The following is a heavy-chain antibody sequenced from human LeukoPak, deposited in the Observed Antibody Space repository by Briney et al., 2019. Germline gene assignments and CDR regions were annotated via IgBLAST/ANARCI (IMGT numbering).Heavy chain of an antibody. V-gene: IGHV4-34*01. CDR2: INHSGST. CDR3: ARGGYDSSGYYYPQSLTY. J-gene: IGHJ4*02. D-gene: IGHD3-22*01. CDR1: GGSFSGYY. Sequence: PSETLSLTCAVYGGSFSGYYWSWIRQPPGKGLEWIGEINHSGSTNYNPSLKSRVTISVDTSKNQFSLKLSSVTAADTAVYYCARGGYDSSGYYYPQSLTYWGQGTLVTVSS.